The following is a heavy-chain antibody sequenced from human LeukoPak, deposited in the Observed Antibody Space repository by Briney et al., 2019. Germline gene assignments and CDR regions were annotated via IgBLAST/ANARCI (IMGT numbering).Heavy chain of an antibody. V-gene: IGHV4-34*01. CDR2: INHSGST. CDR1: GGSFSGYY. Sequence: PSETLSLTCAVSGGSFSGYYWSWIRQPPGKGLEWIGEINHSGSTNYNPSLKSRVTISVDTSKNQFSLKLSSVTAADTAAYYCARPLWDILTGTVSVWFDPWGQGTLVTVSS. J-gene: IGHJ5*02. D-gene: IGHD3-9*01. CDR3: ARPLWDILTGTVSVWFDP.